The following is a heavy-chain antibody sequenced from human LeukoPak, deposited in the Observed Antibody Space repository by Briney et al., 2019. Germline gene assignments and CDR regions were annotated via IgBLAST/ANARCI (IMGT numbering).Heavy chain of an antibody. J-gene: IGHJ4*02. Sequence: GGSLRLSCAASGLTFSSAWMSWVRQAPGKGLEWVAFIRYDGSNKYYADSVKGRFTISRDNSKNTLYLQMNSLRAEDMAVYYCARDTGYSSGWYAVYMDYWGQGTLVTVSS. D-gene: IGHD6-19*01. CDR3: ARDTGYSSGWYAVYMDY. CDR2: IRYDGSNK. V-gene: IGHV3-30*02. CDR1: GLTFSSAW.